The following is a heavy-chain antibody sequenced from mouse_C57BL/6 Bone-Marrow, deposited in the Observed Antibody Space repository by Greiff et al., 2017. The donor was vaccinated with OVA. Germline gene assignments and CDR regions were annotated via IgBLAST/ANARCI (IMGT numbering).Heavy chain of an antibody. CDR3: APITTVVRAMDY. D-gene: IGHD1-1*01. CDR1: GYTFTSYW. CDR2: IDPSDSYT. V-gene: IGHV1-50*01. J-gene: IGHJ4*01. Sequence: QVQLQQPGAELVKPGASVKLSCKASGYTFTSYWMQWVKQRPGQGLEWIGEIDPSDSYTNYNQKFKGKATLTVDTSSSTAYMQLSSLTSEDSAVYYCAPITTVVRAMDYWGQGTSVTVSS.